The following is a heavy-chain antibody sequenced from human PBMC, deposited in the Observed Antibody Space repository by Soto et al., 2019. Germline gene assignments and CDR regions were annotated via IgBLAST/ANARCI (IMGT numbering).Heavy chain of an antibody. D-gene: IGHD5-18*01. CDR2: IYTTGSS. V-gene: IGHV4-4*07. Sequence: QVQLQESGPGLVKPSETLSLTCTFSGDYTSTYSCNWIRQPAGKGLEWIGRIYTTGSSNYNPALESRIAISVDTSKNQFFLKLSSVTAADTAVYYCAGAAYNYGPFDSWGQGTLVTVSS. CDR1: GDYTSTYS. CDR3: AGAAYNYGPFDS. J-gene: IGHJ4*02.